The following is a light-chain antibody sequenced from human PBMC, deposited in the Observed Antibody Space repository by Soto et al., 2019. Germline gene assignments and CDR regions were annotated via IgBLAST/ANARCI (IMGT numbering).Light chain of an antibody. CDR1: QSVSKY. CDR2: GAS. CDR3: PKYGGSPKP. J-gene: IGKJ1*01. V-gene: IGKV3-20*01. Sequence: EIVLTQSPGTLALSPGEGATLSCRASQSVSKYLAWYQQKPGQAPRLLIYGASSRATGIPDSFSGSGSGTDFTLTISRLELEVLAIYYCPKYGGSPKPFGHGPKLDIK.